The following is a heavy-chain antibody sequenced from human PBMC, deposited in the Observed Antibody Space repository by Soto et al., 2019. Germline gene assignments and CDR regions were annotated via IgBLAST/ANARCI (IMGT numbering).Heavy chain of an antibody. CDR2: IWYDGSNK. CDR1: GFTFSSYG. V-gene: IGHV3-33*01. D-gene: IGHD1-7*01. Sequence: QVQLVESGGGVVQPGRSLRLSCAASGFTFSSYGMHWVRQAPGKGLEWVAVIWYDGSNKYYADSVKGRFTISRDNSKNALYLQMNSLRAEDTAVYYCAREITGTMGDWIDYWGQGTLVTVSS. J-gene: IGHJ4*02. CDR3: AREITGTMGDWIDY.